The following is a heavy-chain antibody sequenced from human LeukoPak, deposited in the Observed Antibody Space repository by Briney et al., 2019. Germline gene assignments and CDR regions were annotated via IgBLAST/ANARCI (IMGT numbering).Heavy chain of an antibody. CDR3: AKSYGSGNN. CDR1: GFTFSSYA. J-gene: IGHJ4*02. Sequence: GGSLRLSXAASGFTFSSYAMSWVRQAPGKGLASVSAISGSGRSTYYAASVKGRFTISRDNSKNTLYLQMNSLRAEDTAVYYCAKSYGSGNNWGQGTLVTVSS. V-gene: IGHV3-23*01. CDR2: ISGSGRST. D-gene: IGHD3-10*01.